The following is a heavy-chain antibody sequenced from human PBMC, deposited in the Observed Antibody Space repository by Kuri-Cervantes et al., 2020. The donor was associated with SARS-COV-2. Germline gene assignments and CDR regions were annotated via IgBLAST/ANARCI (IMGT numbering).Heavy chain of an antibody. Sequence: WFRQAPGKGLEWVGFVRSEAYGGTTDYAASVKGRFTTSTDDSESIAYLQMNSLKTEDTALYYCTREILSYCSGTSCENAFDIWGQGTMVTVSS. CDR3: TREILSYCSGTSCENAFDI. D-gene: IGHD2-2*01. J-gene: IGHJ3*02. CDR2: VRSEAYGGTT. V-gene: IGHV3-49*03.